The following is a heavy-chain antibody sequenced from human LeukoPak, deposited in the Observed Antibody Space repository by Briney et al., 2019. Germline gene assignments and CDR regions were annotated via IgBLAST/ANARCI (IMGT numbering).Heavy chain of an antibody. Sequence: GGSLRLSCAASGFTFSTYSVNWVRQAPGKGLEWVSYISSSSSTIYYADSVQGRFTISRDNAKNSLYLQMNSLRADDTAVYYCAQSEIDYRYRCDNWGQGTLVTVSS. CDR3: AQSEIDYRYRCDN. CDR1: GFTFSTYS. CDR2: ISSSSSTI. D-gene: IGHD5-12*01. V-gene: IGHV3-48*01. J-gene: IGHJ4*02.